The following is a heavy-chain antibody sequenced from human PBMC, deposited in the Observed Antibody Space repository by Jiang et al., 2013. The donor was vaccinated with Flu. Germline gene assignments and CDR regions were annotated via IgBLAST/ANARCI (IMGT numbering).Heavy chain of an antibody. CDR3: AREDYDSSGYPEGGAFDI. CDR1: GYTFTGYY. D-gene: IGHD3-22*01. CDR2: INPNSGGT. J-gene: IGHJ3*02. Sequence: SGAEVKKPGASVKVSCKASGYTFTGYYMHWVRQAPGQGLEWMGWINPNSGGTNYAQKFQGRVTMTRDTSISTAYMELSRLRSDDTAVYYCAREDYDSSGYPEGGAFDIWGQGTMVTVSS. V-gene: IGHV1-2*02.